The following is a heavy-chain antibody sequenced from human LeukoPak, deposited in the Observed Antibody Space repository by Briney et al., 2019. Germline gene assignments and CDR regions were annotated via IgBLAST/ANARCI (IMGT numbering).Heavy chain of an antibody. V-gene: IGHV4-34*01. CDR1: GGSFSGYY. D-gene: IGHD5-24*01. CDR2: INHRGTT. CDR3: ARGDGYNFDY. Sequence: SETLSLTCSVHGGSFSGYYWTWIRQPPAKGLEWIGEINHRGTTNYNPSLKSRVTISVDTSNSHFSLNLHSVTAADTAVYYCARGDGYNFDYWGQGTLVTVSS. J-gene: IGHJ4*02.